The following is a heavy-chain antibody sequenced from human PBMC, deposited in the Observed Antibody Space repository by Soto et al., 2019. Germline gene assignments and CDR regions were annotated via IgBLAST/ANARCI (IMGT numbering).Heavy chain of an antibody. CDR2: ISSSSSTI. D-gene: IGHD1-26*01. CDR3: ARVRGELLEY. V-gene: IGHV3-48*02. J-gene: IGHJ4*02. CDR1: VCTFISYS. Sequence: WWSXRLSGTASVCTFISYSINWFRQAPGKGLEWVSYISSSSSTIYYADSVKGRFTISRDNAKNSLYLQMNSLRDEDTAVYYCARVRGELLEYWGEGKLV.